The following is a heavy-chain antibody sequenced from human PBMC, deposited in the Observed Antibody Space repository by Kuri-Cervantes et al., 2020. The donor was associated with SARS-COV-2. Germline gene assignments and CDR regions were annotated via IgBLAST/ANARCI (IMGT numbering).Heavy chain of an antibody. Sequence: GESLKISCAASGFTFSSYAMHWVRQAPGKGLEGVAVISYDGSNKYYADSVKGRFAISRDNSKNTLYLQMNSLRAEDTAVYYCARDLGGYMDVWGKGTTVTVSS. CDR1: GFTFSSYA. J-gene: IGHJ6*03. CDR3: ARDLGGYMDV. CDR2: ISYDGSNK. V-gene: IGHV3-30*09. D-gene: IGHD2-15*01.